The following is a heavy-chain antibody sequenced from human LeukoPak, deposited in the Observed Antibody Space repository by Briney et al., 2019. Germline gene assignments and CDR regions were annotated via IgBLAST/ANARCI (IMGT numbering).Heavy chain of an antibody. J-gene: IGHJ4*02. V-gene: IGHV1-46*01. D-gene: IGHD5-18*01. CDR2: INPSGGST. Sequence: ASVKVSCKASGYTFTSYYMHWVRQAPGQGLEWMGIINPSGGSTSYAQKFQGRVTMTRDMPTSTVYMELSSLRSEDTAVYYCARDLGYSYTLNYFDYWGQGTLVTVSS. CDR3: ARDLGYSYTLNYFDY. CDR1: GYTFTSYY.